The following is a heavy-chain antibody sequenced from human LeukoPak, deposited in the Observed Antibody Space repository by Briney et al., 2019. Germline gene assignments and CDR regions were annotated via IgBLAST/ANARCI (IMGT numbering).Heavy chain of an antibody. CDR3: ARRVGSGWPVQH. CDR1: GYTFSSYD. J-gene: IGHJ1*01. V-gene: IGHV1-8*01. D-gene: IGHD6-19*01. Sequence: GASVKVSCKASGYTFSSYDINRVRQATGQGLEWMGWMNPNSGNTGYAQKFQGRLNMTRNTSIDTAYMELSSLRSDDTAVYYCARRVGSGWPVQHWGQGTLVTVSS. CDR2: MNPNSGNT.